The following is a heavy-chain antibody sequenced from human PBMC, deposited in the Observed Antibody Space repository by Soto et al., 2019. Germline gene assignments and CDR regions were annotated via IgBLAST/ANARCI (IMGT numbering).Heavy chain of an antibody. V-gene: IGHV4-31*03. D-gene: IGHD2-2*02. CDR3: ARGEPRCSSTSCYTYWFDP. CDR1: GGSIISGGYY. Sequence: QVQLQESGPVLVKPSQTLSLTCTVSGGSIISGGYYWSWIRQHPRKGLEWCGYIYYSGSTYYYPSTKSRVTISVDTSKNQFSLKLSSVIAADTAVYYCARGEPRCSSTSCYTYWFDPWGQGTLVTVSS. J-gene: IGHJ5*02. CDR2: IYYSGST.